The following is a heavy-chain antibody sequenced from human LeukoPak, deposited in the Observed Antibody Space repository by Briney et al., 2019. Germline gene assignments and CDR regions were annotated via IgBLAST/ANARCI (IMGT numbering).Heavy chain of an antibody. J-gene: IGHJ2*01. CDR3: ARALGIVVVPAAILYWYFDL. CDR2: IIHSGST. Sequence: SETLSLTCAVDGGSFSGYYWSWIRQPPGNGLEWIGEIIHSGSTNYNPSLKSRVTISVDTSKNQFSLKLSSVTAADTAVYYCARALGIVVVPAAILYWYFDLWGRGTLVTVSS. D-gene: IGHD2-2*03. CDR1: GGSFSGYY. V-gene: IGHV4-34*12.